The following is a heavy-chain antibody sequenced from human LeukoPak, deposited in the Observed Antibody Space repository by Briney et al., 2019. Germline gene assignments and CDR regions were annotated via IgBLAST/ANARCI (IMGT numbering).Heavy chain of an antibody. CDR2: TSGSGGST. J-gene: IGHJ4*02. V-gene: IGHV3-23*01. CDR1: GFTFSSYA. Sequence: PGGSLRLSCAASGFTFSSYAMSWVRQAPGKGLEWFSATSGSGGSTYFADSVKGQFTISRDNSKNTVYLQMNSLRAEDTAVYYCARGDDYGGAWYYFDCWRQGTLVTVSS. D-gene: IGHD4-23*01. CDR3: ARGDDYGGAWYYFDC.